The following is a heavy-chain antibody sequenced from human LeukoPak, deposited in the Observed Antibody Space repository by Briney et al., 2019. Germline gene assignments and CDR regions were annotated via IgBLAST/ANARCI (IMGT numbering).Heavy chain of an antibody. D-gene: IGHD3-16*02. J-gene: IGHJ4*02. CDR2: IIPIFGTT. V-gene: IGHV1-69*05. Sequence: SVTVSCKASGGTFSNYAISWVRQAPGQGLEWMGGIIPIFGTTNYAQKFQGRVTITTDESTSTAYMELSSLRSEDTAVYYCARRSGAYHYVWGSYRPDDYWGQGTLVTVSS. CDR1: GGTFSNYA. CDR3: ARRSGAYHYVWGSYRPDDY.